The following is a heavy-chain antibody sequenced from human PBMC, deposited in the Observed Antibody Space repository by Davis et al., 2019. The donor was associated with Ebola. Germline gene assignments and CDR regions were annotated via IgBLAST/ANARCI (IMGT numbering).Heavy chain of an antibody. CDR3: ARELLWFGELYIGWYFDL. CDR1: GFTFSSYA. Sequence: PGGSLRLSCAASGFTFSSYAMSWVRQAPGKGLEWVSAISGSGGSTYYADSVKGRFTISRDNSKNTLYLQMNSLRAEDTAVYYCARELLWFGELYIGWYFDLWGRGTLVTVSS. J-gene: IGHJ2*01. V-gene: IGHV3-23*01. CDR2: ISGSGGST. D-gene: IGHD3-10*01.